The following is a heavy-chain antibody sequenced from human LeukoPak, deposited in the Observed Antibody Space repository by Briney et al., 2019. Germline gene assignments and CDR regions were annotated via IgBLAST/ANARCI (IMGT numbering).Heavy chain of an antibody. CDR2: IKSKTDGGTT. J-gene: IGHJ6*03. CDR3: TTVGAEYCSSTSCHEGYYYYYMDV. D-gene: IGHD2-2*01. Sequence: GGSLRLSCAASGFTFSNAWMSWVRQAPGKGLEWVGRIKSKTDGGTTDYAAPVKGRFTISRDDSKNTLYLQMNSLKTEDTAVYYCTTVGAEYCSSTSCHEGYYYYYMDVWGKGTTVTVSS. V-gene: IGHV3-15*01. CDR1: GFTFSNAW.